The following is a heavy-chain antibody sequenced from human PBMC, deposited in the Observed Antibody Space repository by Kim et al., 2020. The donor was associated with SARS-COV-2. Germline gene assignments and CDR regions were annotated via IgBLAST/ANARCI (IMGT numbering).Heavy chain of an antibody. V-gene: IGHV1-8*01. CDR1: GYTFTSYD. J-gene: IGHJ3*02. Sequence: VKVSCKASGYTFTSYDINWVRQATGQGLEWMGWMNPNSGNTGYAQKFQGRVTMTRNTSISTAYMELSSLRSEDTAVYYCARGHSSWLNAFDIWGQGTMVTVSS. D-gene: IGHD6-13*01. CDR3: ARGHSSWLNAFDI. CDR2: MNPNSGNT.